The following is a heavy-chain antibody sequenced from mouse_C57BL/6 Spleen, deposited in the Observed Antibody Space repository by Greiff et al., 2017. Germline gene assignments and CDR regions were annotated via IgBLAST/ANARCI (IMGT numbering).Heavy chain of an antibody. Sequence: QVQLQQSGAELARPGASVKLSCKASGYTFTSYGISWVKQRTGQGLEWIGEIYPRSGNTYYNEKFKGKATLTADKSSSTAYMELRSLTSEDSAVSGCARETVVAPDYDMDYWGQGTSVTVSS. D-gene: IGHD1-1*01. J-gene: IGHJ4*01. V-gene: IGHV1-81*01. CDR2: IYPRSGNT. CDR1: GYTFTSYG. CDR3: ARETVVAPDYDMDY.